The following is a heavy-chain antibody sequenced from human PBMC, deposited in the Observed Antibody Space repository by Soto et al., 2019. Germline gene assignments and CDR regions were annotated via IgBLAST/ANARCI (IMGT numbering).Heavy chain of an antibody. Sequence: GASVKVSCKASGYTFSGFYMHWVRQAPGQGLEWMGWINPNSGGTKSAEKFQGRVTMTRDTSISTAYMELSRLTSDDTAVYYCASDAVTGTEGLDFWGQGTQVTVSS. J-gene: IGHJ4*02. CDR3: ASDAVTGTEGLDF. D-gene: IGHD6-19*01. V-gene: IGHV1-2*02. CDR2: INPNSGGT. CDR1: GYTFSGFY.